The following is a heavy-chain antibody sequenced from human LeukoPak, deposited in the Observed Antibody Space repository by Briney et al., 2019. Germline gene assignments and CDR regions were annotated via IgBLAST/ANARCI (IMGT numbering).Heavy chain of an antibody. V-gene: IGHV3-30-3*01. Sequence: GGSLRLSCAASGFTFSSYAMHWVRQAPGKGLEWVAVISYDGSNKYYADSVKGRFTISRDNSKNTLYLQMNSLRAEDTAVYYCARAGGYYSFDYWGQGTLVTVSS. D-gene: IGHD1-26*01. CDR2: ISYDGSNK. CDR1: GFTFSSYA. J-gene: IGHJ4*02. CDR3: ARAGGYYSFDY.